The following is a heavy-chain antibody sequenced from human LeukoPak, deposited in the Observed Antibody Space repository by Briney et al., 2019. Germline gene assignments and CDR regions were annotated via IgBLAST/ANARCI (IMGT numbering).Heavy chain of an antibody. Sequence: SETLSLTCTVSGGSISSYYWSWIRQPPGKGLEWIGYIYYSGSTNYNPSLKSRDTISVDTSKNQFSLKLSSVTAADTAVYYCARLTAYYYMDVWGKGTTVTVSS. CDR1: GGSISSYY. D-gene: IGHD5-18*01. CDR2: IYYSGST. V-gene: IGHV4-59*01. CDR3: ARLTAYYYMDV. J-gene: IGHJ6*03.